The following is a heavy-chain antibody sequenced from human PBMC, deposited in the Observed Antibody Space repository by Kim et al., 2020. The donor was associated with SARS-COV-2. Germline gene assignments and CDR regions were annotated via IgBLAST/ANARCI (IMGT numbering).Heavy chain of an antibody. CDR1: GFTFSNAW. V-gene: IGHV3-15*01. CDR3: TTAFLYDILTGYSFDI. Sequence: GGSLRISCAASGFTFSNAWMSWVRQAPGKGLEWVGRIKSKTDGGTTDYVAPVKGRFTISRDDSKNTLYLQMNSLKTEDTAVYYCTTAFLYDILTGYSFDIWGQGTMVTVSS. D-gene: IGHD3-9*01. CDR2: IKSKTDGGTT. J-gene: IGHJ3*02.